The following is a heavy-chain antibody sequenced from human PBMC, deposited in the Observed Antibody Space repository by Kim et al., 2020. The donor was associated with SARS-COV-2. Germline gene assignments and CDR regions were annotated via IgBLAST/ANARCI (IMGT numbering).Heavy chain of an antibody. J-gene: IGHJ4*02. CDR2: INSDGSST. CDR1: GLTFSSYW. V-gene: IGHV3-74*01. D-gene: IGHD3-22*01. Sequence: GGSLRLSCAASGLTFSSYWMHWVRQAPGKGLVWVSRINSDGSSTSYADSVKGRFTISRDNAKNTLYLQMNSLRAEDTAVYYCADLGADYHDSSPLAYWGQGTLVTVSS. CDR3: ADLGADYHDSSPLAY.